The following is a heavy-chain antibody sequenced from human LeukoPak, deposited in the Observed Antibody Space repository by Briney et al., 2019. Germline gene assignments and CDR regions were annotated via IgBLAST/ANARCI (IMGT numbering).Heavy chain of an antibody. Sequence: GASLRLSCAASGFTFSSYAMSWVRRAPGKGRGWGSAIIGSGGSTYYADSVKGRFTISRDNSKNTLYLQMNSLRAEDTAVYYCAKDRFFFDYWGQGTLVTVSS. CDR2: IIGSGGST. D-gene: IGHD3-10*01. V-gene: IGHV3-23*01. CDR1: GFTFSSYA. J-gene: IGHJ4*02. CDR3: AKDRFFFDY.